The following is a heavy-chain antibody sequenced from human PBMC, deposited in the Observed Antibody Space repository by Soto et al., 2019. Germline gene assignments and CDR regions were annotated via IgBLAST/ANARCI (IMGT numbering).Heavy chain of an antibody. J-gene: IGHJ4*02. CDR1: GDSISSGDYY. V-gene: IGHV4-30-4*01. CDR3: ARVVHYYGSGSYYGPYFDY. D-gene: IGHD3-10*01. Sequence: SETLSLTCTVSGDSISSGDYYWSWIRQPPGKGLEWIGCIYYSGNTYYNPSLKRRFSISVDTSKNSLYLQMNSLRAEDTAVYYCARVVHYYGSGSYYGPYFDYWGQGTLVTVSS. CDR2: IYYSGNT.